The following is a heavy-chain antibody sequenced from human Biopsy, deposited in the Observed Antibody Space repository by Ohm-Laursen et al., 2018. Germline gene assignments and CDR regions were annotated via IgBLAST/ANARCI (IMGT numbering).Heavy chain of an antibody. D-gene: IGHD1-26*01. J-gene: IGHJ3*01. CDR2: IYYSGNT. Sequence: SETLSLTCIVSGGSINNFYWSWIWQPPGKGLEWIGIIYYSGNTKYNPSLKSRVTISVDTFRNQFSLKLSSVTAADTAVYYCARVRVWADSEGAFDPWGQGTMVTVSS. V-gene: IGHV4-59*01. CDR1: GGSINNFY. CDR3: ARVRVWADSEGAFDP.